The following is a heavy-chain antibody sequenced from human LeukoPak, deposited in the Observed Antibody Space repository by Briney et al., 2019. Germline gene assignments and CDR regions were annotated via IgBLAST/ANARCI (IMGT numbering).Heavy chain of an antibody. CDR1: GFTFSSYS. CDR3: ARASGIAAAAPDAFDI. J-gene: IGHJ3*02. D-gene: IGHD6-13*01. Sequence: GGPLRLSCAASGFTFSSYSMNWVRQAPGKGLEWVSSISSSSSYIYYADSVKGRFTISRDNAKNSLYLQMNSLRAEDTAVYYCARASGIAAAAPDAFDIWGQGTMVTVSS. V-gene: IGHV3-21*01. CDR2: ISSSSSYI.